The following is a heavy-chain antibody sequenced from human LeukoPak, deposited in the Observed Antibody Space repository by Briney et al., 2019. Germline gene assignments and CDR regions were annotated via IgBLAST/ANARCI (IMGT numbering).Heavy chain of an antibody. J-gene: IGHJ4*02. CDR1: GYTFTSNK. D-gene: IGHD1-1*01. V-gene: IGHV1-46*01. Sequence: ASAKVSCKASGYTFTSNKMHWVRQAPGQGLEWMGIITPTDGRITYAQRLQGRVTMTRDTSTNTVYMELSSLTSEDTAIYYCARDYNWSFDSWGQGTVVTVSS. CDR3: ARDYNWSFDS. CDR2: ITPTDGRI.